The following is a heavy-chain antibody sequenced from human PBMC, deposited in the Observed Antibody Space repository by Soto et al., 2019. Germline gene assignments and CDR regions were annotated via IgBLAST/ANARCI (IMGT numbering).Heavy chain of an antibody. Sequence: ASVKVSCKAAGYTFSAYTMNWVRQAPGQSLEWMGWINVGSGNTRYSQNFQGRVSITRDTSASTAYMELTGLKSEDTAMYYCARDTETLGPRANDALDIWGQGTMVTVS. V-gene: IGHV1-3*01. CDR3: ARDTETLGPRANDALDI. D-gene: IGHD3-3*02. CDR1: GYTFSAYT. J-gene: IGHJ3*02. CDR2: INVGSGNT.